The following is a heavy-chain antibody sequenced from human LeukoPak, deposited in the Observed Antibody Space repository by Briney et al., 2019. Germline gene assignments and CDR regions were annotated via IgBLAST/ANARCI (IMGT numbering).Heavy chain of an antibody. CDR3: ARVGGGYTGYDLAGFEY. CDR1: GYSFTSSW. Sequence: GESLKISCQGSGYSFTSSWIAWVRQMPGKGLEWMGFIYPGGSDTRYSPSFQGQVTISADKSISTAYLQWNSLKASDSAMYFCARVGGGYTGYDLAGFEYWGQGSLVTVSS. D-gene: IGHD5-12*01. J-gene: IGHJ4*02. CDR2: IYPGGSDT. V-gene: IGHV5-51*01.